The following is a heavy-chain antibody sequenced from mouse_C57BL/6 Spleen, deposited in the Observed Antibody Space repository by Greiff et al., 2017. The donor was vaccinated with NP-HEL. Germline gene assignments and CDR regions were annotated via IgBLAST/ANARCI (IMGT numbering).Heavy chain of an antibody. CDR1: GYAFSSSW. Sequence: VQLQQSGPELVKPGASVKISCKASGYAFSSSWMNWVKQRPGKGLEWIGRIYPGDGDTNYNGKFKGKATLTADKSSSTAYMQLSSLTSEDSAVYFCARSFIHYYGSSAWFAYWGQGTLVTVSA. CDR3: ARSFIHYYGSSAWFAY. D-gene: IGHD1-1*01. J-gene: IGHJ3*01. CDR2: IYPGDGDT. V-gene: IGHV1-82*01.